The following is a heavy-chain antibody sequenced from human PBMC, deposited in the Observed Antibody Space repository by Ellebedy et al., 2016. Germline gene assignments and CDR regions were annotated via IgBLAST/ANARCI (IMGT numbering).Heavy chain of an antibody. J-gene: IGHJ4*02. CDR3: RQGHYADL. Sequence: GGSLRLXXAVAGFSFKDFFMSWVRQAPGKGLEWVSTISAGSDTTRLADSVKGRFTISRDSSKNSVYLRMNNLRVEDTAVYYCRQGHYADLWGQGTLVTVSS. V-gene: IGHV3-23*01. D-gene: IGHD4-17*01. CDR2: ISAGSDTT. CDR1: GFSFKDFF.